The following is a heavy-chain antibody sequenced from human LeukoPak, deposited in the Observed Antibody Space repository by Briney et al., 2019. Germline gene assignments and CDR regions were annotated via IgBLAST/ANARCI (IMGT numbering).Heavy chain of an antibody. CDR1: GYTFTSYY. CDR2: IHPTVGDT. V-gene: IGHV1-46*01. J-gene: IGHJ3*02. D-gene: IGHD6-25*01. CDR3: ARYGFSSVWQGGWHAFDI. Sequence: GASVKVSCKASGYTFTSYYLHWVRQAPGQGLEWMGIIHPTVGDTTYAQKFQGRVTMTRDMSTGTVYIDLSSLRSEDTAVYYCARYGFSSVWQGGWHAFDIWGQGTTITVSS.